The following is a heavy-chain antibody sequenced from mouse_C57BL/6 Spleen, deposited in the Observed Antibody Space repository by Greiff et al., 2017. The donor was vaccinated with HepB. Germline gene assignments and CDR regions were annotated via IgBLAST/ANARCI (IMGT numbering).Heavy chain of an antibody. V-gene: IGHV7-1*01. J-gene: IGHJ2*01. CDR2: SRNKANDYTT. CDR1: GFTFSDFY. D-gene: IGHD4-1*01. CDR3: ARASLGRGGYFDY. Sequence: EVQRVDSGGGLVQSGRSLRLSCATSGFTFSDFYMEWVRQAPGKGLEWIAASRNKANDYTTEYSASVKGRFIVSRDTSQSILYLQMNALRAEDTAIYYCARASLGRGGYFDYWGQGTTLTVSS.